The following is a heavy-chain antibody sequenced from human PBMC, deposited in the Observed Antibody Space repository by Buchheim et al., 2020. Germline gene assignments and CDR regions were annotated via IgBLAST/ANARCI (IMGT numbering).Heavy chain of an antibody. D-gene: IGHD6-13*01. CDR2: IWYDGSNK. CDR1: GFTFSSYG. CDR3: ARAIAAAGTPWHY. V-gene: IGHV3-33*01. J-gene: IGHJ4*02. Sequence: QVQLVESGGGVVQPGRSLRLSCAASGFTFSSYGMHWVRQAPGKGLEWVAVIWYDGSNKYYADSVKGRFTISRDNSKNTLYLKMNSLRAEDTAVYYCARAIAAAGTPWHYWGQGTL.